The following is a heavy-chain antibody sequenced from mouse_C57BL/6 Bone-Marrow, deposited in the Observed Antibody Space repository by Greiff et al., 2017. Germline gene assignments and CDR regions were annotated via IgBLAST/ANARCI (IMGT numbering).Heavy chain of an antibody. CDR1: GYTFTSYW. Sequence: QVQLKQPGAELVKPGASVKLSCKASGYTFTSYWMHWVKQRPGQGLEWIGMIHPNSGSTNYNEKFKSKATLTVDKSSSTAYMQLSSLTSEDSAVYYCARSGYYSNYDGAMDYWGQGTSVTVSS. J-gene: IGHJ4*01. V-gene: IGHV1-64*01. D-gene: IGHD2-5*01. CDR3: ARSGYYSNYDGAMDY. CDR2: IHPNSGST.